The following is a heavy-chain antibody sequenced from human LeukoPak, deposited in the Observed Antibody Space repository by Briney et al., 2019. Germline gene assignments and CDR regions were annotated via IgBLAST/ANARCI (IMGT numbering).Heavy chain of an antibody. D-gene: IGHD6-13*01. Sequence: ASVKVSCKASGGTFSSYAISWVRQAPGQGLEWMGGIIPIFGTANYAQKFQGRVTITADESTSTAYMELSSLRSEDTAVYYCAGYSSSWEQYYFDYWGQGTLVTVSS. CDR1: GGTFSSYA. J-gene: IGHJ4*02. CDR3: AGYSSSWEQYYFDY. CDR2: IIPIFGTA. V-gene: IGHV1-69*13.